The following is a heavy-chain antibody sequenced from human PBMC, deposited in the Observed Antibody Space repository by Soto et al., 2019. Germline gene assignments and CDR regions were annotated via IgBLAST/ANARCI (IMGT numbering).Heavy chain of an antibody. J-gene: IGHJ6*02. D-gene: IGHD2-2*01. Sequence: RWSLRLSCAASGFTFSSYSMNWFRQAPGKGLEWVSSISSSSSYIYYADSVKGRFTISRDNAKNSLYLQMNSLRAEDTAVYYCARDLYCSSTSCYFSGMDVWGQGTTVTVSS. CDR2: ISSSSSYI. V-gene: IGHV3-21*01. CDR1: GFTFSSYS. CDR3: ARDLYCSSTSCYFSGMDV.